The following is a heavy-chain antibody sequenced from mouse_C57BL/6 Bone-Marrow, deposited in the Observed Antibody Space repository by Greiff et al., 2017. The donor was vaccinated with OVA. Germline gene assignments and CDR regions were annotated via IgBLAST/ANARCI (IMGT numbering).Heavy chain of an antibody. V-gene: IGHV1-82*01. CDR1: GYAFSSSW. D-gene: IGHD1-1*01. J-gene: IGHJ3*01. CDR2: IYPGDGDT. Sequence: QVQLQQSGPELVKPGASVKISCKASGYAFSSSWMNWVKQRPGQGLEWIGRIYPGDGDTNYNGKFKGKATLTADKSSSTAYMQLSSLTSEDSAVYFCARSHYYGSSPFAYWGQGTLVTVSA. CDR3: ARSHYYGSSPFAY.